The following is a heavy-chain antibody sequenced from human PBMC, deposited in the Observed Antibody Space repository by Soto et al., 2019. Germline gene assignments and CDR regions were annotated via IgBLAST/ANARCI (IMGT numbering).Heavy chain of an antibody. CDR3: ARYYCDSSGYYQPDDY. J-gene: IGHJ4*02. V-gene: IGHV4-59*01. CDR2: IYYSGST. Sequence: SETLSLTCTVSGGSISSYYWSWIRQPPGKGLEWIGYIYYSGSTNYNPSLKSRVTISVDTSKNQFSLRLSSVTAADTAVYYCARYYCDSSGYYQPDDYWGQGTLVTVSS. D-gene: IGHD3-22*01. CDR1: GGSISSYY.